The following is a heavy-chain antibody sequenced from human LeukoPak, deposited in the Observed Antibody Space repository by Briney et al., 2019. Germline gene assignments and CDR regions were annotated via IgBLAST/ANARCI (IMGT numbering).Heavy chain of an antibody. CDR3: ARGRRGRRSKTMVRGVIGARFDY. CDR1: GGSFSGYY. D-gene: IGHD3-10*01. CDR2: INHSGST. V-gene: IGHV4-34*01. J-gene: IGHJ4*02. Sequence: SETLSLTCAVYGGSFSGYYWSWIRQPPGKGLEWIGEINHSGSTNYNPSLKSRVTISVDTSKNQFSLKLSSVTAADTAVYYCARGRRGRRSKTMVRGVIGARFDYWGQGTLVTVSS.